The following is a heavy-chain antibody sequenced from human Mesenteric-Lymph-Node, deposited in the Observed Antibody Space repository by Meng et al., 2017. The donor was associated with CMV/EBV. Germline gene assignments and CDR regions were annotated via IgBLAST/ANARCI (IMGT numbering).Heavy chain of an antibody. CDR3: ARVDVVPAAMGCYYVIDV. CDR2: MNPNSGNT. CDR1: GYTFTSYD. Sequence: ASVKVSCKASGYTFTSYDINWVRQATGQGLEWMGWMNPNSGNTGYAQKFQGRVTITRNTSISTAYMELSSLRSDDTAVYYCARVDVVPAAMGCYYVIDVWGQGTTVTVSS. J-gene: IGHJ6*02. D-gene: IGHD2-2*01. V-gene: IGHV1-8*03.